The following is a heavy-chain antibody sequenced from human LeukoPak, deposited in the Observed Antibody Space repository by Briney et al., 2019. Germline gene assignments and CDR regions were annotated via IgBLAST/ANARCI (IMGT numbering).Heavy chain of an antibody. V-gene: IGHV4-38-2*02. CDR1: GFSISTGYY. CDR3: ARDQGRYASAYQDY. J-gene: IGHJ4*02. CDR2: ISHNGIT. D-gene: IGHD2-15*01. Sequence: SETLSLTCTDSGFSISTGYYWGWIRQPPGKGLEWIGSISHNGITYYNPSLKSRVTISVDTSRNRFSLKLTSVTAADTAVYYCARDQGRYASAYQDYWGQGTLVTVSS.